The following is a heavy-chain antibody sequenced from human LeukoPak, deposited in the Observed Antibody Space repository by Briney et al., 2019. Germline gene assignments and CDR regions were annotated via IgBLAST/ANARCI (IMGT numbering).Heavy chain of an antibody. V-gene: IGHV3-23*01. Sequence: GGSLRLSCVASGFTFSSYAMNWVRQAPGKGLEWVSVVSVSGENTYFADSVKGRFTISRDNSKNTLYLQMSSLRAEDTAVYYCANWAVVITPRYYFDYWGQGTLVTVSS. CDR3: ANWAVVITPRYYFDY. CDR1: GFTFSSYA. CDR2: VSVSGENT. D-gene: IGHD3-22*01. J-gene: IGHJ4*02.